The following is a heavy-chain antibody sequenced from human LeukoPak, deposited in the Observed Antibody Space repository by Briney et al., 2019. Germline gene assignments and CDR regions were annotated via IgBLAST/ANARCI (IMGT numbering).Heavy chain of an antibody. CDR1: GGSISSYY. CDR2: IYYSGST. J-gene: IGHJ3*02. V-gene: IGHV4-59*01. CDR3: ARSGFGVNAFDI. Sequence: PSETLSLTCTVSGGSISSYYWSWIRQPPGKGLEWIGYIYYSGSTNYNPSLKSRVTISVDTSKNRFSLKLSSVTAADTAVYYCARSGFGVNAFDIWGQGTMVTVSS. D-gene: IGHD3-16*01.